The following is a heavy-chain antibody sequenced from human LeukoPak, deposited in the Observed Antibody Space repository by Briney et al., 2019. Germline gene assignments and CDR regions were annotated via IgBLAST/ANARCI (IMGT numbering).Heavy chain of an antibody. CDR2: IKSKTDGGTT. D-gene: IGHD1-26*01. J-gene: IGHJ4*02. Sequence: PGGSLRLSCAASGFTFSNAWMSWVRQAPGKGLEWVGRIKSKTDGGTTDYAAPVKGRFTISRDNSKNTLYLQMNSLRAEDTAVYYCARAASEVGATQRFDYWGQGTLVTVSS. CDR1: GFTFSNAW. V-gene: IGHV3-15*01. CDR3: ARAASEVGATQRFDY.